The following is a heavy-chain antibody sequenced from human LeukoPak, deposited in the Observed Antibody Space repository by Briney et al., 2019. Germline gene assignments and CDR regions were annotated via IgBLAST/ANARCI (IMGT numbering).Heavy chain of an antibody. CDR2: ISYDGSNK. V-gene: IGHV3-30*18. J-gene: IGHJ4*02. CDR1: GVSFSSYG. CDR3: AKPYYYGSRSYMDY. D-gene: IGHD3-10*01. Sequence: PGRSLRLSCAASGVSFSSYGMHWVRQALGKGLEWAAVISYDGSNKYYADTVKGGFTIHRDNSKIMLYLQMNSLRAEDTAVYYCAKPYYYGSRSYMDYWGQGTLVTVSS.